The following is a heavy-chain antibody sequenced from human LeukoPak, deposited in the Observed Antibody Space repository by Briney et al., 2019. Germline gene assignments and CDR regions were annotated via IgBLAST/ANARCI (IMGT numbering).Heavy chain of an antibody. Sequence: ETLSLTCTVSGGSISSYYWSWIRQPPGKGLEWIGRIYSSGSTMYKPSLKSRVTMSVDTSKNQLSPKLSSVTAADTAVYYCARDRYLYGSGSYHYYMDVWGKGTTVTISS. V-gene: IGHV4-4*07. CDR1: GGSISSYY. D-gene: IGHD3-10*01. J-gene: IGHJ6*03. CDR2: IYSSGST. CDR3: ARDRYLYGSGSYHYYMDV.